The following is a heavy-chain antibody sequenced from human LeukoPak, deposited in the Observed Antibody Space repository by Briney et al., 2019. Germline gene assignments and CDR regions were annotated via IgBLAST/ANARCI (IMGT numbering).Heavy chain of an antibody. CDR1: GYTFTGYY. CDR2: INPNSGGT. Sequence: ASVKVSCKASGYTFTGYYMHWVRKAPGQGLEWMGWINPNSGGTNYAQKFQGRVTMTRDTSITTAYMELSSLRFDDTAVYYCATGEGEQQLDYWGQGTLVTVSS. V-gene: IGHV1-2*02. CDR3: ATGEGEQQLDY. D-gene: IGHD6-13*01. J-gene: IGHJ4*02.